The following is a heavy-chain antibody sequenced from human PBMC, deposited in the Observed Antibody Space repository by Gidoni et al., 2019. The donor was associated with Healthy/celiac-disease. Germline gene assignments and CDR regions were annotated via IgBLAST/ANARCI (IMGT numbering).Heavy chain of an antibody. CDR1: GCSVSSVSYY. J-gene: IGHJ5*02. D-gene: IGHD6-13*01. Sequence: QVQLQESGPGLVKPSETLSLTCTVSGCSVSSVSYYWSWLRQPPGKGLEWIGYIYYSGSTNYNPSLKSRVTISVDTSKNQFSLKLSSVTAADTAVYYCARTGDSSSWYGRGWFDPWGQGTLVTVSS. CDR2: IYYSGST. CDR3: ARTGDSSSWYGRGWFDP. V-gene: IGHV4-61*01.